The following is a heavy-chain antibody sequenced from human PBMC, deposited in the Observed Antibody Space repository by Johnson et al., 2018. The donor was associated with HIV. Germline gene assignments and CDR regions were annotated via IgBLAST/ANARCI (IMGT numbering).Heavy chain of an antibody. CDR1: GFTFSSYG. D-gene: IGHD3-9*01. CDR3: AKDIRLVSAYDDILSGTSFDAFDI. V-gene: IGHV3-48*04. CDR2: ISSSGSTI. Sequence: MQLVESGGGLVQPGGSLRLSCAASGFTFSSYGMHWVRQAPGKGLEWVSYISSSGSTIYYADSVKGRFTISRDNAKSSLYLQMNSLRVEDTAVYYCAKDIRLVSAYDDILSGTSFDAFDIWGQGTMVTVSS. J-gene: IGHJ3*02.